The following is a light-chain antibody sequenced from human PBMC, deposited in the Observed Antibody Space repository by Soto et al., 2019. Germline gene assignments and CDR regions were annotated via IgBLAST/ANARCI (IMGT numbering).Light chain of an antibody. Sequence: QSVLTQPPSASGTPGQRVTISCSGSSSNTGSNYVYWYQQLPGTAPKLLIYRNNQRPSGVPDRFSASKSGTSASLAISGLRSENEADYYCAAWDDSLSGRGVFGTGTKVTVL. CDR2: RNN. CDR1: SSNTGSNY. CDR3: AAWDDSLSGRGV. V-gene: IGLV1-47*01. J-gene: IGLJ1*01.